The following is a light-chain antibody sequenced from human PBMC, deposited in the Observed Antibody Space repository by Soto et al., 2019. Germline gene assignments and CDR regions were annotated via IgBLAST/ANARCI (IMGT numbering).Light chain of an antibody. CDR2: DAS. J-gene: IGKJ3*01. Sequence: EVVMSQSPATLSVSPGERATLSCRASQSVSNNLAWYQHKPGQAPRLLIYDASTRATGVPARFSGSGSGTEFTLTISSLQSADFAVYYCQQYNSWPPFTFGPVTKVEI. CDR1: QSVSNN. CDR3: QQYNSWPPFT. V-gene: IGKV3-15*01.